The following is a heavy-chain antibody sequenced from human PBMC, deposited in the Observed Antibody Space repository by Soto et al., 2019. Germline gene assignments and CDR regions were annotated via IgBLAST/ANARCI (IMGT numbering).Heavy chain of an antibody. J-gene: IGHJ5*02. CDR1: GFTFSTYG. Sequence: QVELVESGGGVVQPGRSLRLSCAASGFTFSTYGMHWVRQAPGKGLEWVAAMSYDGTKEYYVDSVKGRFTISRDNSRNTLFLQLNSLRAADTAVYYCAQEYGSNWIDHWGQGTLVTVSS. D-gene: IGHD4-17*01. V-gene: IGHV3-30*18. CDR2: MSYDGTKE. CDR3: AQEYGSNWIDH.